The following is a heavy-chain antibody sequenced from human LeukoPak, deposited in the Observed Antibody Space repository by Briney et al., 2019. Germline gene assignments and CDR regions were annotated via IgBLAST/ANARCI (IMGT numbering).Heavy chain of an antibody. V-gene: IGHV4-39*07. CDR3: ARDDDYGDYGGVY. J-gene: IGHJ4*02. D-gene: IGHD4-17*01. CDR1: GGSISSSSYY. Sequence: PSETLSLTCTVSGGSISSSSYYWGWIRQPPGKGLEWIGSIYYSGSTYYNPSLKSRVTISVDTSKNQFSLKLSSVTAADTAVYYCARDDDYGDYGGVYWGQGTLVTVSS. CDR2: IYYSGST.